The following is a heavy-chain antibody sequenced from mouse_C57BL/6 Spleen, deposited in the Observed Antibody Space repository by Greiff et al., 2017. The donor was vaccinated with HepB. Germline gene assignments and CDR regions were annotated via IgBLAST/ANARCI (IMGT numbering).Heavy chain of an antibody. Sequence: QVQLQQPGAELVMPGASVKLSCKASGYTFISYWMHWVKQRPGQGLEWIGEIDPSDSYTNYNQKFKGKSTLTVDKSSSTAYMQLSSLTSEDSAVYYCARRGGYSKGFAYWGQGTLVTVSA. V-gene: IGHV1-69*01. CDR2: IDPSDSYT. CDR3: ARRGGYSKGFAY. J-gene: IGHJ3*01. CDR1: GYTFISYW. D-gene: IGHD2-5*01.